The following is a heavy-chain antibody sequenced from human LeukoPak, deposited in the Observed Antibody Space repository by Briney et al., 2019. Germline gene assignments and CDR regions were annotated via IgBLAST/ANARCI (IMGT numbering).Heavy chain of an antibody. CDR3: AKDSIVVVTAPPYFQH. J-gene: IGHJ1*01. V-gene: IGHV3-30*02. Sequence: GGSLRLSCAASGFTFSSYGMHWVRQAPGKGLEWVAFIRYDGSNKYYADSVKGRFTISRDNSKNTLYLQMNSLRAEDTAVYYCAKDSIVVVTAPPYFQHWGQGTLVTVSS. CDR2: IRYDGSNK. D-gene: IGHD2-21*02. CDR1: GFTFSSYG.